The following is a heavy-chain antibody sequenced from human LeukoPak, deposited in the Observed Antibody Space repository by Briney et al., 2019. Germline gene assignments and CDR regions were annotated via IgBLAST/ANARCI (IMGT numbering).Heavy chain of an antibody. CDR1: GYTFTSSD. Sequence: GASVKVSCKASGYTFTSSDITWVRQAPGQGLEWMGWISGYNGNTNNAQKLQGRVTMTTDTSTSTAYMELRSLRSDDTAVYYCAKGQLWLDYWGQGTLVTVSS. CDR2: ISGYNGNT. J-gene: IGHJ4*02. CDR3: AKGQLWLDY. V-gene: IGHV1-18*01. D-gene: IGHD5-18*01.